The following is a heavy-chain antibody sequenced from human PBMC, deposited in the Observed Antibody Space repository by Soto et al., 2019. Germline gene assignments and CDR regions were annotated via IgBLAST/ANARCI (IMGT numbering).Heavy chain of an antibody. CDR3: ARGLDFWSGSYYFDY. V-gene: IGHV1-46*01. CDR1: GYTFTGYF. CDR2: INPSGGST. J-gene: IGHJ4*02. D-gene: IGHD3-3*01. Sequence: ASVKVSCKDSGYTFTGYFMHWVRQAPGQGLEWMGIINPSGGSTSYAQKFQGRVTMTRDTSTSTVYMELSSLRSEDTAVYYCARGLDFWSGSYYFDYWGQGTLVNVSS.